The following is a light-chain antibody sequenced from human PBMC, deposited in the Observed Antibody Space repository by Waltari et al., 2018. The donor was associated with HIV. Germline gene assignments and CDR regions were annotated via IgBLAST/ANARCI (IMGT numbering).Light chain of an antibody. CDR3: QSYDTTNRWI. CDR1: SGSFGSNF. J-gene: IGLJ2*01. Sequence: NLMLTQPRSVSESPGQTVTISCTRSSGSFGSNFVQWYQQRPGSSPTTVIFEDDQRPAWVPDRFSGAIDRSSNSAYLTISGLKPEDEADYYCQSYDTTNRWIFGGGTQLTVL. V-gene: IGLV6-57*01. CDR2: EDD.